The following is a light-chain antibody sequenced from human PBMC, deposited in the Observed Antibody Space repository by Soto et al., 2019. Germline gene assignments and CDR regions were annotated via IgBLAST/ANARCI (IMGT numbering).Light chain of an antibody. Sequence: EIVLTQSPGTLSLSPGERATLSCRASQGGVSSGIAWYQQRPGQAPRLLIYDASNRATGVPARFSGSRSGTDFTLTISDLEPADFGLYYCQQRLDWPPGFGQGTKVDIK. CDR3: QQRLDWPPG. CDR2: DAS. J-gene: IGKJ1*01. CDR1: QGGVSSG. V-gene: IGKV3-11*01.